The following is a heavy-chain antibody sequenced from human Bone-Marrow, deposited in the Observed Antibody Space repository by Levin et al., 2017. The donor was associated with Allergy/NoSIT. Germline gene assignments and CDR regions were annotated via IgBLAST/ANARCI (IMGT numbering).Heavy chain of an antibody. CDR2: IGGSGIDE. CDR1: GFTFNKYG. CDR3: AKDPMWDRYNFDMDV. Sequence: AGGSLRLSCTASGFTFNKYGLTWVRQAPGKGLEWVASIGGSGIDENYADSVRGRFTITRDMNMIFLQMNRLRVEDTAVYYCAKDPMWDRYNFDMDVWGQGTSVIVSS. D-gene: IGHD1-26*01. J-gene: IGHJ6*02. V-gene: IGHV3-23*01.